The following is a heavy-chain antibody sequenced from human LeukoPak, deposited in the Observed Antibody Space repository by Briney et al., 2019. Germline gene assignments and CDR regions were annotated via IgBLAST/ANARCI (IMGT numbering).Heavy chain of an antibody. CDR1: GGSISSYY. Sequence: ASETLFLTCTVSGGSISSYYWSWIRQPPGKGLEWIGYIYYSGSTNYNPSLKSRVTISVDTSKNQFSLKLSSVTAAGTAVYYCARVRGPAVYYYYMDVWGKGTTVTVSS. CDR3: ARVRGPAVYYYYMDV. D-gene: IGHD6-25*01. J-gene: IGHJ6*03. CDR2: IYYSGST. V-gene: IGHV4-59*01.